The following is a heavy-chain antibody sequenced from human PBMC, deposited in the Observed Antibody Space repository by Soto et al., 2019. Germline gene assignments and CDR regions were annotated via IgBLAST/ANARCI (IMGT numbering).Heavy chain of an antibody. CDR3: TRELGATGY. J-gene: IGHJ4*02. V-gene: IGHV3-48*04. D-gene: IGHD1-26*01. Sequence: EVQLVESGGALVQPGGSLRLSCAASGFTFNSHTMNWVRQAPGKGLEWLAYISDSSSTIYYADSVRGRFTVSRDNAKNALDRQMNGLRAEDTAVYYCTRELGATGYWGQGTLVTVSS. CDR1: GFTFNSHT. CDR2: ISDSSSTI.